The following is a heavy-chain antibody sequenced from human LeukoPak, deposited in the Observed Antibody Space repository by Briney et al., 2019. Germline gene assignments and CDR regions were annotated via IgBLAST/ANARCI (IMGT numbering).Heavy chain of an antibody. CDR3: AREPWGYSYIDY. CDR1: GFTFGSHW. V-gene: IGHV3-7*03. D-gene: IGHD5-24*01. CDR2: IKPDGSAK. Sequence: GGSLRLSCAASGFTFGSHWMSWVRQAPGKGLEWVANIKPDGSAKYYVDPVKGRFTISRDNAKNSLYLQMNSLRVEDTAVYNCAREPWGYSYIDYWGRGTLVTVSS. J-gene: IGHJ4*02.